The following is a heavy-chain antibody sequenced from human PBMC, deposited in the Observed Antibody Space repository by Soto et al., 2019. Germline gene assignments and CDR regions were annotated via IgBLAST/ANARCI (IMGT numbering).Heavy chain of an antibody. V-gene: IGHV1-69*01. J-gene: IGHJ4*02. CDR3: ARWVDTAMATHFDY. CDR1: SGSLRSDA. Sequence: ASVKLSFKASSGSLRSDAIGWVRQAPGQGLEWMGGSIPIFGTANYAQKFQGRVTITADESTSTAYMELSSLRSEDTAVYYCARWVDTAMATHFDYWGQGILVTVSS. D-gene: IGHD5-18*01. CDR2: SIPIFGTA.